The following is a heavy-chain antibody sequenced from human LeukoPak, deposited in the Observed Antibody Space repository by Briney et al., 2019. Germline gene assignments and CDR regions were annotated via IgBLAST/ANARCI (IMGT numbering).Heavy chain of an antibody. D-gene: IGHD2/OR15-2a*01. CDR3: AKTFYASENYYSLFDY. J-gene: IGHJ4*02. CDR1: GFTFSSYA. CDR2: ITGSGGRT. Sequence: GGSLRLSCAGSGFTFSSYAMTCVRQAPGKGLVWVSSITGSGGRTYYADSVRGRFTISRDNSKNTLYLQVSSLRAEDTAVYYCAKTFYASENYYSLFDYWGQGTLVTVSS. V-gene: IGHV3-23*01.